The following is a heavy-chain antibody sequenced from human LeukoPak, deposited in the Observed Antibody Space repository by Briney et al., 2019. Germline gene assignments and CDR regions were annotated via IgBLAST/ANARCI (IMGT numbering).Heavy chain of an antibody. CDR2: ISGGGSNT. CDR1: GFTFSSYA. Sequence: GGALRLSCAPSGFTFSSYAMSWVRQAPGKGLEWVSTISGGGSNTYYEETVKGRFTISRDNAKNSLYLQMNSLRAEDTAVYYCVRVGCSSTSCYEMEDYWGQGTLVTVSS. D-gene: IGHD2-2*01. CDR3: VRVGCSSTSCYEMEDY. J-gene: IGHJ4*02. V-gene: IGHV3-23*01.